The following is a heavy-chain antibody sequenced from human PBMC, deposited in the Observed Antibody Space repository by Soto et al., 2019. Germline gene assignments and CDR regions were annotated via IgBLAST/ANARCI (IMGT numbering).Heavy chain of an antibody. Sequence: EVQLLESGGGLVQPGGSLRLSCAASGFTFSSYVMSWVRQAPGKGLEWVSVIDGSGGSTYYADSVKGRFTISRDNSKNTLYLQMNSMRGEDTAVYYCAKDGSPRITIFGVVYNWFDPWGQGTLVNVSS. CDR3: AKDGSPRITIFGVVYNWFDP. CDR1: GFTFSSYV. V-gene: IGHV3-23*01. D-gene: IGHD3-3*01. CDR2: IDGSGGST. J-gene: IGHJ5*02.